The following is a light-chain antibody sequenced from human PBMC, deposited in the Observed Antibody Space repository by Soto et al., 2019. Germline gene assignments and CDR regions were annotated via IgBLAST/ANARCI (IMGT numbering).Light chain of an antibody. Sequence: QSVLTQPPSASGTPGQRVTISCSGSSSNLGSNTINWYQHLPGTAPKLLIYGNNQRPSGVPDRFSGSKSGTSVSLAISGLQSEDEADYYCAAWDDSLNAYFVFGTGTKVTVL. V-gene: IGLV1-44*01. CDR1: SSNLGSNT. J-gene: IGLJ1*01. CDR2: GNN. CDR3: AAWDDSLNAYFV.